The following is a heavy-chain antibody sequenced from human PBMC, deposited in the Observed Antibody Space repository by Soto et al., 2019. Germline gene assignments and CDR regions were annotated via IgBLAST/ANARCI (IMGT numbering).Heavy chain of an antibody. CDR1: GGSISSSSYY. J-gene: IGHJ5*02. D-gene: IGHD3-10*01. V-gene: IGHV4-39*01. CDR3: ARHRLQLLWFGELYWFDP. CDR2: IYYSGST. Sequence: SETLSLTCTVSGGSISSSSYYWGWIRQPPGKGLEWIGSIYYSGSTYYNPSLKSRVTISVDTSKNQFSLKLSSVTAADTAVYYCARHRLQLLWFGELYWFDPWGQGTLVTVSS.